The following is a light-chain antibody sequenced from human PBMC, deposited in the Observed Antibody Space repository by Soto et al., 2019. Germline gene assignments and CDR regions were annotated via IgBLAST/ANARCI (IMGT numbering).Light chain of an antibody. CDR1: QGINSY. Sequence: DIPLTQSPSFLSASVGDRVTITCRASQGINSYLAWYQQKPGKVPKLLIYAASTLQSGVPSRFSGSGSGTEFTLTINSLQPEDFATYYCQQINSYPITFGQGTPLEI. CDR3: QQINSYPIT. J-gene: IGKJ5*01. CDR2: AAS. V-gene: IGKV1-9*01.